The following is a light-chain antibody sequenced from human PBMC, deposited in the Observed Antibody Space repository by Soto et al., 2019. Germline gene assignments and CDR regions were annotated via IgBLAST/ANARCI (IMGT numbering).Light chain of an antibody. V-gene: IGKV3-11*01. CDR3: QQRRRDPRS. Sequence: PAPLTLSPGXXDTLSXRASQSVSSYLAWVQQKPGQAHRLLIYDAAKGPTGITDRFSGTGSGTDFTLTISAVEPEDFAIYYCQQRRRDPRSFGQGAK. CDR1: QSVSSY. J-gene: IGKJ1*01. CDR2: DAA.